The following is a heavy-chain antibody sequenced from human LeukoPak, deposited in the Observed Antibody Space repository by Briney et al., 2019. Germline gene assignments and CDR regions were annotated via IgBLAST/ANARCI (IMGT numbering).Heavy chain of an antibody. CDR1: GGSISSYE. J-gene: IGHJ4*02. Sequence: AETLSLTCTISGGSISSYEWSWIRQPPGKGLEWIANIYDSGSANYNPSLKSRVVISVDTSKNQFSLNLTPVTAADTAVYYCARVGVDYSGNVLKYFFDYWGQGTLVTVSS. V-gene: IGHV4-59*01. D-gene: IGHD4-23*01. CDR2: IYDSGSA. CDR3: ARVGVDYSGNVLKYFFDY.